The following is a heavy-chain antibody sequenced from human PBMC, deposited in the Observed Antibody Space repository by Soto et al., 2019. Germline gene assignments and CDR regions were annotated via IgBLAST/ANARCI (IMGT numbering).Heavy chain of an antibody. V-gene: IGHV1-2*02. J-gene: IGHJ6*02. D-gene: IGHD1-1*01. CDR1: GYTFTGYY. CDR2: INPNSGGT. Sequence: PSVKVSCKASGYTFTGYYMHWVRQAPGQGLEWMGWINPNSGGTNYAQKFQGRVTMTRDTSISTAYMELSRLRSDDTAVYYCASLGRRPYYYYGMDVWGQGTTVTVSS. CDR3: ASLGRRPYYYYGMDV.